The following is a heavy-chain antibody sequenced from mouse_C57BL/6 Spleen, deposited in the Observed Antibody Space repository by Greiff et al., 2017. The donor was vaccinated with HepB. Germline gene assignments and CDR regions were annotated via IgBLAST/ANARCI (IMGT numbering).Heavy chain of an antibody. V-gene: IGHV5-6*02. CDR1: GFTFSSYG. CDR3: ARRSPGDYFDY. CDR2: ISSGGSYT. Sequence: EVMLVESGGDLVKPGGSLKLSCAASGFTFSSYGMSWVRQTPDKRLEWVATISSGGSYTYYPDSVKGRFTISRDNAKNTLYLQMSSLKSEDTAMYYCARRSPGDYFDYWGQGTTLTVSS. J-gene: IGHJ2*01.